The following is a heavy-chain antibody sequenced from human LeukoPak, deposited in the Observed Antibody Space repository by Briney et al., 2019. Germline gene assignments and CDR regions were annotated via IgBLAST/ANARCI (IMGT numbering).Heavy chain of an antibody. CDR2: INHSGRT. J-gene: IGHJ5*02. CDR3: ARGHRGAAAGTWAWFDP. V-gene: IGHV4-34*01. Sequence: SETLSLTCAVYGGSFSGYYWSWLRQPPGKGLEGIGEINHSGRTNYTPSLKSRVTISVDTSKNQFSLQLSSVTAADTAVYYCARGHRGAAAGTWAWFDPWGQGTLVTVSS. CDR1: GGSFSGYY. D-gene: IGHD6-13*01.